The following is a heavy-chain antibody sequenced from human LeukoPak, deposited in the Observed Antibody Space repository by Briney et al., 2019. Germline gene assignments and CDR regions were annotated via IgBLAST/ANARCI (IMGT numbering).Heavy chain of an antibody. CDR3: AKDPSSYGDGYYFDY. CDR2: ISGGGGST. V-gene: IGHV3-23*01. CDR1: GFTFSSYA. J-gene: IGHJ4*02. D-gene: IGHD4-17*01. Sequence: QSGGSLRLSCAASGFTFSSYAMSWVRQAPGKGLEWVSAISGGGGSTYYADSVKGRFTISRDNSKNTLYLQMNSLRAEDTAVYYCAKDPSSYGDGYYFDYWGQGTLVTVSS.